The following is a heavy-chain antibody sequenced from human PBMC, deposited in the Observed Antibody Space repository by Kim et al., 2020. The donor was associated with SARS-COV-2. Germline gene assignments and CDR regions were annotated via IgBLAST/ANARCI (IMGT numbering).Heavy chain of an antibody. CDR2: ISWNSGSI. J-gene: IGHJ5*02. V-gene: IGHV3-9*01. CDR1: GFSFENYG. CDR3: VKDAGKQLWLRGFDP. D-gene: IGHD5-18*01. Sequence: GGSLRLSCAASGFSFENYGMHWVRQAPGKGLEWVSGISWNSGSIGYADSVKGRFTISRDNAKTSLYLQMNSLRPEDTALYYCVKDAGKQLWLRGFDPWGQGTLVTVSS.